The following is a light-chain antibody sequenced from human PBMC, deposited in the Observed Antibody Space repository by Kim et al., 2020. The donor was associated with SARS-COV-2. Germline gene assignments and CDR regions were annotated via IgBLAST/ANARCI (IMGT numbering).Light chain of an antibody. Sequence: SYELTQPPSVSVSPGQTAIITCSGNELGDKNVCWYQQKAGQSPVLVIYEDRKRPSGIPERVSGSNSGDIATLTISGTQAKDEADYYCQAWDSSTVVFGGGTQLTVL. CDR1: ELGDKN. CDR3: QAWDSSTVV. CDR2: EDR. V-gene: IGLV3-1*01. J-gene: IGLJ2*01.